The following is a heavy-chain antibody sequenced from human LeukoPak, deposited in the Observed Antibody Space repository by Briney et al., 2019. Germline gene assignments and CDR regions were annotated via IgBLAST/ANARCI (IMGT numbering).Heavy chain of an antibody. D-gene: IGHD3-22*01. CDR3: AGLVGRYSSGLYYYYFDY. CDR2: MYLSGTT. V-gene: IGHV4-34*01. J-gene: IGHJ4*02. Sequence: SETLSLTCAVYGGSFSGYYWSWIRQPPGKGLEWIGEMYLSGTTHSNPSVKSRVTISIDKSKNQFFLNLSSVTAADAAVYYCAGLVGRYSSGLYYYYFDYWGQGTLVTVSS. CDR1: GGSFSGYY.